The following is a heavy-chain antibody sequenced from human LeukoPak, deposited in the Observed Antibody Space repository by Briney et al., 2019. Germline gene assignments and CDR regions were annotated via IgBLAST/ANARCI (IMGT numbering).Heavy chain of an antibody. D-gene: IGHD2-15*01. J-gene: IGHJ4*02. Sequence: ASVKVSCKASGGTFSNYAISWVRQAPGQGLEWMGWINPNSGGTNYAQKFQGRVTMTRDTSISTAYMELSRLRSDDTAVYYCARDFRSGPYYFDYWGQGTLVTVSS. CDR3: ARDFRSGPYYFDY. CDR2: INPNSGGT. CDR1: GGTFSNYA. V-gene: IGHV1-2*02.